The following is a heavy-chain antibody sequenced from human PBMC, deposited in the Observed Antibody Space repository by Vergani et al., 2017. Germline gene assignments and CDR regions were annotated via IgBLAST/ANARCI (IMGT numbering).Heavy chain of an antibody. D-gene: IGHD5-12*01. CDR2: IIPIFGPA. CDR3: ARDLREWLRLGGPFDY. Sequence: QVQLVQSGAEVKKPGSSVKVSCKASGGTFSSYAISWVRQAPGQGLEWMGGIIPIFGPANYAQKFQGRVTITADESTSPAYMELSSLRSEDTAVYYCARDLREWLRLGGPFDYWGQGTLVTVSS. J-gene: IGHJ4*02. V-gene: IGHV1-69*01. CDR1: GGTFSSYA.